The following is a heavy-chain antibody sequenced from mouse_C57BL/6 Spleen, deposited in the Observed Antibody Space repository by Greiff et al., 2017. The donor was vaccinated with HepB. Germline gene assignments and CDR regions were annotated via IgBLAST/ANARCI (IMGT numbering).Heavy chain of an antibody. D-gene: IGHD2-5*01. V-gene: IGHV5-17*01. CDR1: GFTFSDYG. J-gene: IGHJ3*01. CDR2: ISSGSSTI. Sequence: EVQLQESGGGLVKPGGSLKLSCAASGFTFSDYGMHWVRQAPEKGLEWVAYISSGSSTIYYADTVKGRFTISRDNAKNTLFLQMTSLRSEDTAMYYCARPNSNYGAWFAYWGQGTLVTVSA. CDR3: ARPNSNYGAWFAY.